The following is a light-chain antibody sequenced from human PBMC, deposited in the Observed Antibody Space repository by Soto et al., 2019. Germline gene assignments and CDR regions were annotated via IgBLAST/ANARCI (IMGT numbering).Light chain of an antibody. CDR1: SSNVGGYNY. J-gene: IGLJ3*02. CDR2: DVT. CDR3: CSYAGTYTWV. V-gene: IGLV2-11*01. Sequence: QSVLTQPRSVSGSPGQSVTISCTGTSSNVGGYNYVSWYQQHPGKAPKLMLYDVTKRPSGVHDRLSGSKSGNTASLTISGLQAEDESGYYCCSYAGTYTWVFGGGTKLTVL.